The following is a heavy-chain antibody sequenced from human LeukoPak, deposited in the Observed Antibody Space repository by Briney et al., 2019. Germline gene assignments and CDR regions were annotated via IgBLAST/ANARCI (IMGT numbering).Heavy chain of an antibody. CDR1: GYSFTSYW. CDR2: ICPGDSDT. D-gene: IGHD1-7*01. V-gene: IGHV5-51*01. Sequence: GESLKISCWGSGYSFTSYWIGWVRQLPGKGLEGMGIICPGDSDTRYSPSFQGQVTISADKSISTAYPQWSSLKASDTAMYYCARQRGGTTPDAFDIWGQGTMVTVSS. CDR3: ARQRGGTTPDAFDI. J-gene: IGHJ3*02.